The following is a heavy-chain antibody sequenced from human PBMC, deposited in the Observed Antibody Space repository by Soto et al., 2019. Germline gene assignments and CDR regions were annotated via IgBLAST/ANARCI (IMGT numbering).Heavy chain of an antibody. CDR2: IIPIFGTA. CDR3: AAQQQLVLEDYYYYYGMDV. D-gene: IGHD6-13*01. V-gene: IGHV1-69*13. Sequence: ASVKVSCKASGGTFSSYAISWVRQAPGQGLEWMGGIIPIFGTANYAQKFQGRVTITADESTSTAYMELSSLRSEDTAVYYCAAQQQLVLEDYYYYYGMDVWGQGTTVTVSS. CDR1: GGTFSSYA. J-gene: IGHJ6*02.